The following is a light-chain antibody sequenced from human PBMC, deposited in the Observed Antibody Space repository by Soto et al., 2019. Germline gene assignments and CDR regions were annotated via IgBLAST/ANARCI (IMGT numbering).Light chain of an antibody. Sequence: IEVTQSPSSLAASLGDRVTITCRASQTIGTYVNWYRQKSGAAPELLIYDASTLQSGVPSRFSGSGSGTDFTLTISSLQPEDFATYYCQQSYSNPRTFGQGTKVDIK. CDR2: DAS. J-gene: IGKJ1*01. V-gene: IGKV1-39*01. CDR3: QQSYSNPRT. CDR1: QTIGTY.